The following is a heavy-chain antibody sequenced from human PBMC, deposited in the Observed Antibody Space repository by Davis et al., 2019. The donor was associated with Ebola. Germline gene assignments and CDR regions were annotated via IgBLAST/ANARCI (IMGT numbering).Heavy chain of an antibody. D-gene: IGHD4-17*01. Sequence: MPSETLSLTCTVSGGSVSSGSYYWSWIRQPPGKGLEWIGDSGSSNYNPSLKSRVTISVDTSKNQFSLKLSSVTAADTAVYYCARGNGDYPNWFDPWGQGTLVTVSS. CDR1: GGSVSSGSYY. J-gene: IGHJ5*02. CDR2: SGSS. V-gene: IGHV4-61*01. CDR3: ARGNGDYPNWFDP.